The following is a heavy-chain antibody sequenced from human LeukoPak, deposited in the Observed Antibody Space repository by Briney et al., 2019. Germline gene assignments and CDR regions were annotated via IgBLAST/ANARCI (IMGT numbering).Heavy chain of an antibody. CDR3: ASSGSYRFDY. CDR2: ITASGTAM. CDR1: GFTFRSYA. D-gene: IGHD1-26*01. Sequence: RRSLRLSCAASGFTFRSYAIHWVRQAPGKGLEWVSHITASGTAMFYADSVKGRFTISRDNAKNSLYLQMNSLRDEDTAVYYCASSGSYRFDYWGQGTLVTVSS. J-gene: IGHJ4*02. V-gene: IGHV3-48*02.